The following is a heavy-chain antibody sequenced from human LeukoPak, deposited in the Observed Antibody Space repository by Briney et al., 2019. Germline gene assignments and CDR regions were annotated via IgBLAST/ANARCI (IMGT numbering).Heavy chain of an antibody. J-gene: IGHJ5*02. CDR3: ARAYSSSWSNWFDP. CDR2: IYTSGST. Sequence: SETLSLTCTVSGGSISSYYWSWIRQPAGKGLEWIGRIYTSGSTNYNLSLKSRVTMSVDTSKNQFSLKLSSVTAADTAVYYCARAYSSSWSNWFDPWGQGTLVTVSS. CDR1: GGSISSYY. V-gene: IGHV4-4*07. D-gene: IGHD6-13*01.